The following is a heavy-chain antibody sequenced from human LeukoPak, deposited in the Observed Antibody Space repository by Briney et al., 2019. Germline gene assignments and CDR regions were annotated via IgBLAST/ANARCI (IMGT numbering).Heavy chain of an antibody. CDR3: ARDTAAAVDY. Sequence: EWVPVISYDGSNKYYADSVKGRFTISRDNSKNTLYLQMNSLRAEDTAVYYCARDTAAAVDYWGQGTLVTVSS. J-gene: IGHJ4*02. D-gene: IGHD6-13*01. V-gene: IGHV3-30-3*01. CDR2: ISYDGSNK.